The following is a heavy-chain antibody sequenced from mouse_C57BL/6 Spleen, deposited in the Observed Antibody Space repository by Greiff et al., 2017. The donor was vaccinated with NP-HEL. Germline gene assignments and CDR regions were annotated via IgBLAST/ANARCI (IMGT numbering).Heavy chain of an antibody. CDR2: FYPGSGSI. V-gene: IGHV1-62-2*01. J-gene: IGHJ4*01. Sequence: VQLQQSGAELVKPGASVKLSCKASGYTFTEYTIHWVKQRSGQGLEWIGWFYPGSGSIKYNEKFKDKATLTADKSSSTVYMELSRLTCEDSAVYFCARNEWYYDYDEGDYAMDYWGQGTSVTVSS. CDR3: ARNEWYYDYDEGDYAMDY. D-gene: IGHD2-4*01. CDR1: GYTFTEYT.